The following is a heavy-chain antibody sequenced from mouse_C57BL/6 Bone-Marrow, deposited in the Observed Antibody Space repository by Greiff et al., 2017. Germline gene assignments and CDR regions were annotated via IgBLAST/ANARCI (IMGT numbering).Heavy chain of an antibody. CDR1: GFTFSDYG. CDR3: AREDYFDY. J-gene: IGHJ2*01. Sequence: EVQRVESGGGLVKPGGSLKLSCAASGFTFSDYGMHWVRQAPEQGLEWVAYISSGSSTIYYADTVKGRFTISRDNAKNTRFLQMTSLRSEDTAMYYCAREDYFDYWGQGTTLTVSS. V-gene: IGHV5-17*01. CDR2: ISSGSSTI.